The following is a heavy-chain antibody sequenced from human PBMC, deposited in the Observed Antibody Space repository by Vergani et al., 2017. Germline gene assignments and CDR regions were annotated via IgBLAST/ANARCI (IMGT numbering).Heavy chain of an antibody. CDR2: ISGGGGST. J-gene: IGHJ4*02. CDR3: AKDAGSPYSSSTFDF. CDR1: GFTFSNYA. D-gene: IGHD6-6*01. Sequence: EVQLLESGGGLVQPGGSLRLSCAASGFTFSNYAMSWVRQAPGKGLEWVSGISGGGGSTYYADSVKGRFTISRDNSKNTLYLQMNSLTVEDTAVYYCAKDAGSPYSSSTFDFWGQGTLVTVSS. V-gene: IGHV3-23*01.